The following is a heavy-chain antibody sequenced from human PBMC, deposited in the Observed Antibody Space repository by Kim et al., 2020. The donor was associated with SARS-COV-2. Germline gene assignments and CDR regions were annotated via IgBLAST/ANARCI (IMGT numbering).Heavy chain of an antibody. Sequence: ASVKVSCKASGYTFTSYAMNWVRQAPGQGLEWMGWINTNTGNPTYAQGFTGRFVFSLDTSVSTAYLQISSLKAEDTAVYYCARSGYSSSSSYFDPWGQGTLVTVSS. J-gene: IGHJ5*02. CDR1: GYTFTSYA. D-gene: IGHD6-6*01. CDR2: INTNTGNP. CDR3: ARSGYSSSSSYFDP. V-gene: IGHV7-4-1*02.